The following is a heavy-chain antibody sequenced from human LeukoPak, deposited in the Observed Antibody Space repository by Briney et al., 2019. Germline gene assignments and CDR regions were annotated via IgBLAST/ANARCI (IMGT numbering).Heavy chain of an antibody. CDR1: GFTFDDYA. Sequence: PGGSLRLSCAASGFTFDDYAMSWVRQTPGKGLEWVSGTNWDGGRTGYADSVKGRFTISRGNAKNSLYLQMNSLRAEDTAVYYCARELLWFGESYYDAFDIWGQGTMVTVSS. J-gene: IGHJ3*02. D-gene: IGHD3-10*01. V-gene: IGHV3-20*04. CDR2: TNWDGGRT. CDR3: ARELLWFGESYYDAFDI.